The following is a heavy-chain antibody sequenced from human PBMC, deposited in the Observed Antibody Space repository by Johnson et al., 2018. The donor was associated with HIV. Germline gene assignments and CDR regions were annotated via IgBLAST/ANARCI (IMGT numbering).Heavy chain of an antibody. CDR1: GFTFSSYG. CDR3: ARWVDTTFDI. V-gene: IGHV3-33*01. Sequence: QVQLVESGGGLVQPGRSLRLSCAASGFTFSSYGMHWVRQAPGKGLEWVAFIRYDGSNKYYADSVKGRFTISRDNPKNSLYLQMNSLRAEDTAVYYCARWVDTTFDIWGQGTMVTVSS. D-gene: IGHD5-18*01. CDR2: IRYDGSNK. J-gene: IGHJ3*02.